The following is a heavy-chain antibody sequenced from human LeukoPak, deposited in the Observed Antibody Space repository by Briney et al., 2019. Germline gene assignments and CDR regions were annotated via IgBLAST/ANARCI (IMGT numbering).Heavy chain of an antibody. V-gene: IGHV4-31*11. CDR1: GGSLSSSTYS. D-gene: IGHD3-3*01. J-gene: IGHJ4*02. Sequence: SETLSLTCAVSGGSLSSSTYSWNWIRQHPGKGLEWIGYVYYSGATYYNPSLKSRITVSVDTSKNQFSLKLSSVSAADTAVYYCASTTIFGPYFDYWGQGTLVTVSS. CDR2: VYYSGAT. CDR3: ASTTIFGPYFDY.